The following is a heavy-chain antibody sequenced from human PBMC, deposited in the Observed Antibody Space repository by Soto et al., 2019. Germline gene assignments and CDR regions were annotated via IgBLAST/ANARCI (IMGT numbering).Heavy chain of an antibody. J-gene: IGHJ3*02. D-gene: IGHD3-22*01. Sequence: GASVKVSCKASGGTFSSYAISWVRQAPGQGLEWMGGNIPIFGTANYAQKFQGRVTITADESTSTAYMELSSLRSEDTAVYYCARAARHRLYYYDSSGSYGYAFDIWGQGTMVTVSS. V-gene: IGHV1-69*13. CDR3: ARAARHRLYYYDSSGSYGYAFDI. CDR2: NIPIFGTA. CDR1: GGTFSSYA.